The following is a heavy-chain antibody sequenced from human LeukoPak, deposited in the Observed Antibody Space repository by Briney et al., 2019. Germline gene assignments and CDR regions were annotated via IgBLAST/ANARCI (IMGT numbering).Heavy chain of an antibody. V-gene: IGHV1-69*04. CDR2: IIPILGIA. Sequence: SVKVSCKASGGTFSSYAISWVRQAPGQGLEWMGRIIPILGIANYAQKFQGRVTITADKSTSTAYMELSSLRSDDTAVYYCARDQSRYCSGGSCYSDYWGQGTLVTVSS. CDR3: ARDQSRYCSGGSCYSDY. CDR1: GGTFSSYA. J-gene: IGHJ4*02. D-gene: IGHD2-15*01.